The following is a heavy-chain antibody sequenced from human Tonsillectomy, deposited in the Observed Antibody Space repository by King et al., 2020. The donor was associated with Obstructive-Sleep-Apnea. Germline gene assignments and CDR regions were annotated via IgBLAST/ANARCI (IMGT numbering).Heavy chain of an antibody. CDR2: ISYDGSNK. D-gene: IGHD5-12*01. Sequence: VQLVESGGGVVQPGRSLRLSCAASGFTFSSYAMHWVRQAPGKGLEWVAVISYDGSNKYYADSVKGRFTISRDNSKNTLYLQMNSLRAEDTAVYYCAREGGYTIDYWGQGTLVTVSS. J-gene: IGHJ4*02. V-gene: IGHV3-30*04. CDR1: GFTFSSYA. CDR3: AREGGYTIDY.